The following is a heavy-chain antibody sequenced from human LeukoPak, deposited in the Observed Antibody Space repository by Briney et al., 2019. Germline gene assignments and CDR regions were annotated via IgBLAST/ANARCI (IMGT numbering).Heavy chain of an antibody. J-gene: IGHJ4*02. D-gene: IGHD6-13*01. V-gene: IGHV5-51*01. CDR3: PRRWEYSSSWYLFDY. CDR2: IYPGDSDT. CDR1: GYSFTSYW. Sequence: GESLKISCKGSGYSFTSYWIGWVRQMPGKGLVWMGIIYPGDSDTRYSPSFQGQVTISADKSISTAYLQWSSLKASDTAMYYCPRRWEYSSSWYLFDYWGQGTLVTVSS.